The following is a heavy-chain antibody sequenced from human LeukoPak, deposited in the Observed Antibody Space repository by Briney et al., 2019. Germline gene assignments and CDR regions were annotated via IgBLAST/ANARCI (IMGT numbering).Heavy chain of an antibody. CDR3: ARLPPTVYEIDY. CDR2: FHNCWIS. J-gene: IGHJ4*02. Sequence: AETLSLSCTVSGGSISGINYWWGWFRQPPGEGLEWIGSFHNCWISSYKPRLRSRVTMPVDTSKNQFSLKLSSETAADTAVYYCARLPPTVYEIDYWGQGTLV. D-gene: IGHD5/OR15-5a*01. CDR1: GGSISGINYW. V-gene: IGHV4-39*01.